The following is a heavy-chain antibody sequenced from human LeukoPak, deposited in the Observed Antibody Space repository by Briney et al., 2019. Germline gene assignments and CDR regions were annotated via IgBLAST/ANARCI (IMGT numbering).Heavy chain of an antibody. Sequence: GGSLRLSCAASGFTFSNYAMSWVRQAPGKGLEWVSGLSSGGGSTYYADSVKGRFTISRDNSKSTLYLQMNSLRAEDTAVYYCAKLNGYSSGWFDYWGQGTLVTVSS. CDR3: AKLNGYSSGWFDY. CDR1: GFTFSNYA. J-gene: IGHJ4*02. V-gene: IGHV3-23*01. CDR2: LSSGGGST. D-gene: IGHD6-25*01.